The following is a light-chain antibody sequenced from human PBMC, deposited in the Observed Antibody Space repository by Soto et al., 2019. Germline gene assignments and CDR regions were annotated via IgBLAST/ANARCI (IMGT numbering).Light chain of an antibody. CDR1: QSVSSY. J-gene: IGKJ5*01. V-gene: IGKV3-11*01. CDR2: DAS. Sequence: EIVLTQSPATLSLSPGERAILSCRASQSVSSYLAWYQQKPGQAPRLLIYDASNRATGISARFSGGGSGTDFTLTISSLAPEDFAVYYCQQRTNWPTFGQGTRLEIK. CDR3: QQRTNWPT.